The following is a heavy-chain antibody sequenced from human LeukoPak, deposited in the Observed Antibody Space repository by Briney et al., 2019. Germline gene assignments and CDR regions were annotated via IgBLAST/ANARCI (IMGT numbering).Heavy chain of an antibody. V-gene: IGHV3-11*04. CDR3: ARESYDYNHYYGMDV. CDR1: GFTFSDYF. CDR2: ISSDSAFI. J-gene: IGHJ6*02. Sequence: GGSLRLSCAASGFTFSDYFMSYFRQAPGKRPEWVSYISSDSAFIYYADSVKGRFTVSRDNAKNSLYLQMNSLRAEDTAVYYCARESYDYNHYYGMDVWGQGTTVTVSS. D-gene: IGHD1-1*01.